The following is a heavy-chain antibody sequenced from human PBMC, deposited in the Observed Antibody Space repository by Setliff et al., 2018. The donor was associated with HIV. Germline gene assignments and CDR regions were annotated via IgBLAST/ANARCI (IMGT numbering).Heavy chain of an antibody. V-gene: IGHV2-70*04. Sequence: SGPTLVNPTQTLTLTCTFSGFSLSTSEMRVSWIRQPPGKALEWLARIDWDDDKYHSTSLKTRLTISKDTSKNQVVLTMTNMDPVDTATYFCARTTIAVAATEAFDIWGQGTMVTVSS. CDR2: IDWDDDK. D-gene: IGHD6-19*01. CDR1: GFSLSTSEMR. CDR3: ARTTIAVAATEAFDI. J-gene: IGHJ3*02.